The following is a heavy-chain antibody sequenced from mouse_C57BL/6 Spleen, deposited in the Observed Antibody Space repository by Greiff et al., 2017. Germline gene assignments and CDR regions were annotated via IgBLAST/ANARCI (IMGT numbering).Heavy chain of an antibody. CDR2: IYPGDGDT. J-gene: IGHJ2*01. CDR1: GYAFSSSW. Sequence: QVQLQQSGPELVKPGASVKISCKASGYAFSSSWMNWVKQRPGKGLEWIGRIYPGDGDTNYNGKFKGKATLTADKSSSTAYMQLSSLTSEDSAVXFCARGLRDYFDYWGQGTTLTVSS. D-gene: IGHD3-1*01. CDR3: ARGLRDYFDY. V-gene: IGHV1-82*01.